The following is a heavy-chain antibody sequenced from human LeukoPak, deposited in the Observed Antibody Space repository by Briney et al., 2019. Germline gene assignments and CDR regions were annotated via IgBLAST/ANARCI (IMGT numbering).Heavy chain of an antibody. V-gene: IGHV4-38-2*01. CDR3: ASEYYDFWSGYYGY. Sequence: PSGTLSLTCAVSGYSISSGYYWGWIRQPPGKGLEWIGSIYHSGSTYYNPSLKSRVTISIDTSKNQFSLKLSSVTAADTAVYYCASEYYDFWSGYYGYWGQGTLVTVSS. D-gene: IGHD3-3*01. CDR1: GYSISSGYY. CDR2: IYHSGST. J-gene: IGHJ4*02.